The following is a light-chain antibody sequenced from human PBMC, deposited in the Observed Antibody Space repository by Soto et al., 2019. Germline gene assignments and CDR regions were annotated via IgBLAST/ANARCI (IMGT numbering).Light chain of an antibody. V-gene: IGKV3-15*01. J-gene: IGKJ2*01. CDR2: GVS. CDR3: QQYNNWPPLYT. Sequence: EIVMTQSPATLSVSPGERATLSCRASQSVSSNLAWYQQKPGQAPRLLIYGVSTRATGIPARFSGSGSGTDFTLTISSLQSEDFAVYYCQQYNNWPPLYTFGQGTKLEIK. CDR1: QSVSSN.